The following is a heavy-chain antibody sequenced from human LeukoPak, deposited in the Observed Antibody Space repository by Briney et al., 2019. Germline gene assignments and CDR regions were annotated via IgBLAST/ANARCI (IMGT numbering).Heavy chain of an antibody. Sequence: ASVKVSCKASGYTFTSYDINWVRQATGQGLEWMGWMNPNSGNTGYAQKFQGRVTMTRNTSISTAYMELSSLRSEDTAVYYCARQYYGSGSYYIDYWGQGTLVTVSS. CDR1: GYTFTSYD. V-gene: IGHV1-8*01. D-gene: IGHD3-10*01. J-gene: IGHJ4*02. CDR2: MNPNSGNT. CDR3: ARQYYGSGSYYIDY.